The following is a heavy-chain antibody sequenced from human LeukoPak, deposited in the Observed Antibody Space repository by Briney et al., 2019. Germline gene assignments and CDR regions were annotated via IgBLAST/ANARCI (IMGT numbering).Heavy chain of an antibody. J-gene: IGHJ6*02. Sequence: GGSLRLSCAASGFTVSSNYMSWVRQAPGKGLEWVSVIYSGGSTYYADSVKGRFTISRDNSKNTLYLQMNSLRAEDTAVSYCAREPRCSGGSCYSRVRLDVWGQGTTVTVSS. V-gene: IGHV3-66*01. CDR1: GFTVSSNY. CDR2: IYSGGST. D-gene: IGHD2-15*01. CDR3: AREPRCSGGSCYSRVRLDV.